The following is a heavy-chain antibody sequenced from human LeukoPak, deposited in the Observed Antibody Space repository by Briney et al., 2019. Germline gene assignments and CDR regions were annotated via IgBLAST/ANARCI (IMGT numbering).Heavy chain of an antibody. J-gene: IGHJ4*02. D-gene: IGHD3-10*01. Sequence: SETLSLTCTVSGGSINSNYWSWIRQPPGEGLEWIAYIDHSGNTNYNPSLKSRVTISRDMSKNQFSLKLTSVTAADTAMYYCARRGRGVDYWGQGTLVTVSS. V-gene: IGHV4-59*01. CDR2: IDHSGNT. CDR1: GGSINSNY. CDR3: ARRGRGVDY.